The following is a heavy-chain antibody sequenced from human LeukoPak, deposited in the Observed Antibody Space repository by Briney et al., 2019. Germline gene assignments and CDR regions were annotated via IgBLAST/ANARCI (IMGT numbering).Heavy chain of an antibody. CDR3: ARGRDFWSGYPGNS. Sequence: GGSLRLSCVASGFTFSNYGIHWLRQAPGKGLEWVALIWFDGDNKYYADSVKDRFTISRDNSKNMLFLQMNSLRAEDTAVYYCARGRDFWSGYPGNSWGQGTLVLVSS. J-gene: IGHJ4*02. D-gene: IGHD3-3*01. CDR1: GFTFSNYG. V-gene: IGHV3-33*01. CDR2: IWFDGDNK.